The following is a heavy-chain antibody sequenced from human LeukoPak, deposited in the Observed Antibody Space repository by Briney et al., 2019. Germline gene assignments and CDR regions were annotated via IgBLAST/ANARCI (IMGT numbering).Heavy chain of an antibody. CDR3: ARARSPTISVGGACFDY. D-gene: IGHD6-19*01. CDR2: IYTNGIT. CDR1: DVSISSYY. J-gene: IGHJ4*02. V-gene: IGHV4-4*07. Sequence: TPSETLSLTCTVSDVSISSYYWNWIRQPAGKGLEWIGRIYTNGITNYSPSLKSRVTMSVGTSKNQFSLNLNSVTAADTAVYYCARARSPTISVGGACFDYWGQGILVTVSS.